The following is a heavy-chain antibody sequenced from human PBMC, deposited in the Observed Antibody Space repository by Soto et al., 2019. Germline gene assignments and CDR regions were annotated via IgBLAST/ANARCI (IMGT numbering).Heavy chain of an antibody. CDR2: IYHSGST. J-gene: IGHJ4*02. D-gene: IGHD6-19*01. CDR3: ARAGGLGAVAVDY. Sequence: QLQLQESGSGLVKPSQTLPLTCAVSGGSISSGGYSWSWIRQPPGKGLEWIGYIYHSGSTYYNPSRKGGVTISVDRSKNQFSLKLSSVTAADTAVYYCARAGGLGAVAVDYWGQGTLVTVSS. V-gene: IGHV4-30-2*01. CDR1: GGSISSGGYS.